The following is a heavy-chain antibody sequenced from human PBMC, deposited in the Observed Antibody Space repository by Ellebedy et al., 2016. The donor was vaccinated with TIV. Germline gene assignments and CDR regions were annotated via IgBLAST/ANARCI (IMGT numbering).Heavy chain of an antibody. D-gene: IGHD4-17*01. CDR3: ATDGSYGDYLSPAHAFEN. J-gene: IGHJ3*02. V-gene: IGHV3-7*01. CDR1: GFSFSSYW. Sequence: GGSLRLSCVGSGFSFSSYWMSWVRQAPGKGLEWVANMRQDGGDKYYVDSVKGRFTISRDNAKSSLYLQMNSVRAEDTAVYYCATDGSYGDYLSPAHAFENWGQGTVVIVSS. CDR2: MRQDGGDK.